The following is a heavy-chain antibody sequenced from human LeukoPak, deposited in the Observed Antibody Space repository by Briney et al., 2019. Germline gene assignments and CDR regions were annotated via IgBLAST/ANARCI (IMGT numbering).Heavy chain of an antibody. J-gene: IGHJ2*01. D-gene: IGHD5-24*01. CDR1: GFTFSRYA. Sequence: GGSLRLSCAASGFTFSRYAMSWVRQAPGKGLEWVAGIISSGDKTYYSDSVRGRFTISRDNSKNTLYLQMTSLRAEDTAVYKCAKDPRDGYDNVYQYFELWGRGTLVTVSS. V-gene: IGHV3-23*01. CDR3: AKDPRDGYDNVYQYFEL. CDR2: IISSGDKT.